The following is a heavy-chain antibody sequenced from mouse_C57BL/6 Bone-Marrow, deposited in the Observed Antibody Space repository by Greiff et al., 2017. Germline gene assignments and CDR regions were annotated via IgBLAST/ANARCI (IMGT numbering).Heavy chain of an antibody. Sequence: EVKLVESGGGLVQPKGSLKLSCAASGFSFNTYAMNWVRQAPGKGLEWVARIRSKSNNYATYYADSVKDRFTISRDDSESMLYLQMNNLKTEDTAMYYCVRPGYYGSSPHWYFDVWGTGTTVTVSS. D-gene: IGHD1-1*01. J-gene: IGHJ1*03. V-gene: IGHV10-1*01. CDR1: GFSFNTYA. CDR2: IRSKSNNYAT. CDR3: VRPGYYGSSPHWYFDV.